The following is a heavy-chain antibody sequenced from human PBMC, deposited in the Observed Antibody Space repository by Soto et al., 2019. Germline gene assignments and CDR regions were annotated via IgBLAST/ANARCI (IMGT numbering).Heavy chain of an antibody. CDR3: TRDRTIFGVFISIAYGMDV. J-gene: IGHJ6*02. D-gene: IGHD3-3*01. CDR2: IKSKAYGGTT. CDR1: GFTFGGYA. Sequence: GGSLRLSCTPSGFTFGGYALSWVRQAPGKGLEWVGFIKSKAYGGTTEYAASVKGRFTISRDDSKSIAYLQMNSLKTEDTGVYYCTRDRTIFGVFISIAYGMDVWGQGTTVTVSS. V-gene: IGHV3-49*04.